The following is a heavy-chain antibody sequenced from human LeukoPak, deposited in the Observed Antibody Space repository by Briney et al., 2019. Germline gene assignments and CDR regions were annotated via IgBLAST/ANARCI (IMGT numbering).Heavy chain of an antibody. CDR2: ISGSGGST. V-gene: IGHV3-23*01. CDR3: GGSPLRDSSGYYYFDY. CDR1: GFTFSSYA. D-gene: IGHD3-22*01. J-gene: IGHJ4*02. Sequence: GGSLRLSCAASGFTFSSYAMSWVRDAPGEGLEWVSAISGSGGSTYYADSVKGQFTISRDNSKNTLYLQMNSLRAEDTAVYYCGGSPLRDSSGYYYFDYWGQGTLVTVSS.